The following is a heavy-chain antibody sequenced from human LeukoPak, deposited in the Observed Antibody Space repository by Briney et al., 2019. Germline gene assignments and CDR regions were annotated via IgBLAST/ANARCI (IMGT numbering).Heavy chain of an antibody. CDR1: GDTFTGFF. CDR2: INPNNGVT. V-gene: IGHV1-2*02. D-gene: IGHD1-26*01. J-gene: IGHJ4*02. CDR3: ATSISGATINY. Sequence: GASVKVSCKASGDTFTGFFIHWGRQAPGQGLEWMGWINPNNGVTNYTQKFQGRVTMTRDTSISTAYMEVSRLRSDDTAVYYCATSISGATINYWGQGTLVTVSS.